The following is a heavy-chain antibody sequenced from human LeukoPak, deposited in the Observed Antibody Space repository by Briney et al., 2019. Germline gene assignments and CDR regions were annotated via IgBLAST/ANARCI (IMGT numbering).Heavy chain of an antibody. CDR1: GCTFSTYA. D-gene: IGHD3-10*01. V-gene: IGHV3-30-3*01. J-gene: IGHJ6*02. CDR3: ARDHWVTMVRGVIPLYGLDV. Sequence: PGGSLRLSCAASGCTFSTYAMHWVRQAPGKGLEWVAVISYDGSNKYYADSVKGRFTISRDNSKSTLYLQMISLRAEDTAVYYCARDHWVTMVRGVIPLYGLDVWGQGSTVTVSS. CDR2: ISYDGSNK.